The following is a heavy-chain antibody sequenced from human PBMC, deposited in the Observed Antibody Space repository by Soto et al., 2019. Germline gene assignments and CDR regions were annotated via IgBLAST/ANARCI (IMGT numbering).Heavy chain of an antibody. D-gene: IGHD3-22*01. V-gene: IGHV3-11*06. J-gene: IGHJ3*01. CDR2: MCNSRDDI. Sequence: SGGSLRLSCAASGFDFRVTCMSWIRQAPGKGLEWVSHMCNSRDDIKYADSVRGRFTISRDNAKNSLYLQMNSLRAEDTAVYYCARDQLYYNDISGRPLNAFDVWGQGTMVTVSS. CDR1: GFDFRVTC. CDR3: ARDQLYYNDISGRPLNAFDV.